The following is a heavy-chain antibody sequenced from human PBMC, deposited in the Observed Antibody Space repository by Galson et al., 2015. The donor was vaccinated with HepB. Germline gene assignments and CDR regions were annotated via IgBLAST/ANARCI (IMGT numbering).Heavy chain of an antibody. J-gene: IGHJ5*02. Sequence: SVKVSCKASGYSFTQYGISWVRQAPGHGLEWMGWTSGYSTNTNYAQNFQDRITMTSDTSTTTVYMELRSLRSDDTAVYYCARGRYGAPAPDHWGQGTLVTVSS. CDR1: GYSFTQYG. CDR3: ARGRYGAPAPDH. CDR2: TSGYSTNT. D-gene: IGHD1-14*01. V-gene: IGHV1-18*01.